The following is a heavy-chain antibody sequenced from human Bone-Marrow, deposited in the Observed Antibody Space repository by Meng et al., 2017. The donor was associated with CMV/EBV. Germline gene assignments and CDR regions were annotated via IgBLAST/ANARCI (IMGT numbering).Heavy chain of an antibody. CDR3: ARASITIFGVVTKFDY. D-gene: IGHD3-3*01. Sequence: SETLSLTCAVYGGSFSGYYWSWIRQPPGKGLEWIGEINHSGSTNYNPSLKSRVTISVDTSKNQFSLKLSSVTAADTAVYYCARASITIFGVVTKFDYWGQGTLVTVSS. V-gene: IGHV4-34*01. CDR2: INHSGST. J-gene: IGHJ4*02. CDR1: GGSFSGYY.